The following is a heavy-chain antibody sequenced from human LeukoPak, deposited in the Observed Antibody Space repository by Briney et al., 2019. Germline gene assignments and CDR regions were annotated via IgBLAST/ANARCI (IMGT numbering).Heavy chain of an antibody. J-gene: IGHJ4*02. CDR2: INPNSGGT. Sequence: REASVKVSCKASGYTFTGYYMHWVRQAPGQGLEWMGWINPNSGGTNYAQKFQGRVTMTRDTSISTAYMELSRLRSDDTAVYYCARDPGYSSSPTLDYWGQGTLVTVSS. CDR1: GYTFTGYY. V-gene: IGHV1-2*02. D-gene: IGHD6-13*01. CDR3: ARDPGYSSSPTLDY.